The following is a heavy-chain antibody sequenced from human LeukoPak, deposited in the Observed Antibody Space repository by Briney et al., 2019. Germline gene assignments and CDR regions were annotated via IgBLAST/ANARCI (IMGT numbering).Heavy chain of an antibody. V-gene: IGHV3-33*08. J-gene: IGHJ6*02. CDR3: ARDRPMVRVSNYYYYYGMDV. Sequence: GGSLRLSCAASGFTFSSYGMHWVRQAPGKGLEWVAVIWYDGSNKYYADSVKGRFTISRDNSKNTLYLQMNSLRAEDTAVYYCARDRPMVRVSNYYYYYGMDVWGQGTTVTVSS. D-gene: IGHD3-10*01. CDR1: GFTFSSYG. CDR2: IWYDGSNK.